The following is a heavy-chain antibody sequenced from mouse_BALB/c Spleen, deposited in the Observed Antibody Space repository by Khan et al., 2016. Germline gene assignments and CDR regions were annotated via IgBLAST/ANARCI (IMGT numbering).Heavy chain of an antibody. CDR1: EYEFPSYD. CDR2: INRAGNDT. V-gene: IGHV5-2*01. Sequence: EVELVESGGGLGQPGESLKLSCESNEYEFPSYDMSWVRKPPEKRLELVAAINRAGNDTYYPDTMERRFIISRDNTNKTLYLQINSLRSEDTAVFFCTRHYYGSSFWFAYWGPGTLVTVSA. D-gene: IGHD1-1*01. CDR3: TRHYYGSSFWFAY. J-gene: IGHJ3*01.